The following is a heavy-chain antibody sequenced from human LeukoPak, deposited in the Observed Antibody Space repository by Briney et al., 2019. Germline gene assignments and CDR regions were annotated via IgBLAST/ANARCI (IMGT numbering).Heavy chain of an antibody. D-gene: IGHD5-24*01. J-gene: IGHJ3*02. CDR3: ARTERRDRHVPRAFDI. Sequence: ASVKVSCKASGYTFTGYYMHWVRQAPGQGLEWMGWINPNSGGTNYAQKFQGRVTMTRDTSISTAYMELSRLRSDDTAVYYCARTERRDRHVPRAFDIWGQGTMVTVSS. V-gene: IGHV1-2*02. CDR2: INPNSGGT. CDR1: GYTFTGYY.